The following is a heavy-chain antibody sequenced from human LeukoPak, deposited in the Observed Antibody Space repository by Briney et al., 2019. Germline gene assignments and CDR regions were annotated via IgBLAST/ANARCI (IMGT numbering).Heavy chain of an antibody. D-gene: IGHD5-12*01. CDR2: IYYGGST. CDR1: GGSINTRSYY. V-gene: IGHV4-39*07. Sequence: SETLSLTCTVSGGSINTRSYYWGWIRQPPGKGLEWIGSIYYGGSTYYNPSLKSRGTISVDTSKNQFSLKLSSVTAADTAVYYCARGRERGYSRYVRRAFDYWGQGTLVTVSS. J-gene: IGHJ4*02. CDR3: ARGRERGYSRYVRRAFDY.